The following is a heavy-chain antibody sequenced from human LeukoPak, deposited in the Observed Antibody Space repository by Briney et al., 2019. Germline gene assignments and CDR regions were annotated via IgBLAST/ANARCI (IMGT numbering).Heavy chain of an antibody. V-gene: IGHV4-61*02. CDR2: IYTSGST. J-gene: IGHJ5*02. Sequence: SETLSLTCTVSGGSISSGSYYWSWIRQPAGKGLEWIGRIYTSGSTNYNPSLKSRVTISVDTSKNQFSLRLSSVTAADTAVYYCAREGLNMVRGVIPKEAWGWFDPWGQGTLVTASS. CDR3: AREGLNMVRGVIPKEAWGWFDP. CDR1: GGSISSGSYY. D-gene: IGHD3-10*01.